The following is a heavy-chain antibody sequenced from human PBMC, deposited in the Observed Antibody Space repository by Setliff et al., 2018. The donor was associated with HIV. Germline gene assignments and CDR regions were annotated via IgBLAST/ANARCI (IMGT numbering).Heavy chain of an antibody. CDR3: ARFYDSGASYSDDAFDI. V-gene: IGHV7-4-1*02. D-gene: IGHD3-22*01. Sequence: ASVMVSCKASGYAFASYGLNWVRQAPGQGLEWMGWINTHSGNPTYAQAFTGRFVFSLDTSVSTAYLQISSPRAEDTAVYYCARFYDSGASYSDDAFDIWGQGTMVTVSS. CDR2: INTHSGNP. J-gene: IGHJ3*02. CDR1: GYAFASYG.